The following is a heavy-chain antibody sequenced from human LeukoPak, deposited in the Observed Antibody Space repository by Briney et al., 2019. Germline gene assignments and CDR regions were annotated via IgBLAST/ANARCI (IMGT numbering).Heavy chain of an antibody. Sequence: SETLSLTCTVSGGSINNHYWSWIRQSPGTGLEWIGYVYSSGSTKYNPSLESRVTISVDTSKNQFSLRLSSVTAADTAVYYCTRDRKYCDDSGGYSPSYCYGMDVWGQGTTVTVSS. CDR1: GGSINNHY. CDR3: TRDRKYCDDSGGYSPSYCYGMDV. J-gene: IGHJ6*02. V-gene: IGHV4-59*11. CDR2: VYSSGST. D-gene: IGHD3-22*01.